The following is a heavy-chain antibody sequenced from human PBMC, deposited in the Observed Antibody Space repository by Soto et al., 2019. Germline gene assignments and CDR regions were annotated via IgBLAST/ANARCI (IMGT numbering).Heavy chain of an antibody. CDR3: ARDPLPNGYCITTFCYRLPWFDP. Sequence: PGGSLRLSCAASGFTFSSYAMHWVRQAPGKGLEWVAVISYDGSNKYYADSVKGRFTISRDNSKNTLCLQMNSLRAEDTAVYYCARDPLPNGYCITTFCYRLPWFDPWGRGALATSSS. CDR2: ISYDGSNK. V-gene: IGHV3-30-3*01. J-gene: IGHJ5*02. D-gene: IGHD2-2*01. CDR1: GFTFSSYA.